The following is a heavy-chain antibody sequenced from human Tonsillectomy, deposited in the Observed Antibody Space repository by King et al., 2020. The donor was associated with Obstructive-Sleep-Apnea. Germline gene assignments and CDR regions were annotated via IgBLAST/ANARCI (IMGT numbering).Heavy chain of an antibody. Sequence: VQLQESGPGLVKPSGTLSLTCAISGGSISSTNCWTWVRQPPGKGLEWIGEIHHSGSANYNPSLKSRVTISVDRSKNQFSLKLSSVTAAETAVYYCARVTWRPDYHGLDVWGQGSTVTVSS. CDR2: IHHSGSA. J-gene: IGHJ6*02. V-gene: IGHV4-4*02. D-gene: IGHD4-23*01. CDR1: GGSISSTNC. CDR3: ARVTWRPDYHGLDV.